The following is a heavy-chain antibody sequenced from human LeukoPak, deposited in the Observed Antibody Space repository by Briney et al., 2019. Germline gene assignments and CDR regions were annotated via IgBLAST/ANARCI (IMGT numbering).Heavy chain of an antibody. CDR2: LGRSGEYK. D-gene: IGHD2-2*01. Sequence: GSLRLSCAASGFTFSSYWMHWVRQAPGEGLVWVAGLGRSGEYKYYADSVKGRFTISRDNSKDTVSLQMNSLRAEDSAIYFCVKDRPCETCMPMDAWGQGTTVTVSS. V-gene: IGHV3-23*01. CDR3: VKDRPCETCMPMDA. J-gene: IGHJ6*02. CDR1: GFTFSSYW.